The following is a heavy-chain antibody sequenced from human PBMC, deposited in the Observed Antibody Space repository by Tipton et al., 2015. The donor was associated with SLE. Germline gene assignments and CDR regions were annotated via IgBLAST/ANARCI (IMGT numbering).Heavy chain of an antibody. CDR1: GFTFSDYY. CDR3: AKIPFDGWYYYYGMDV. Sequence: SLRLSCAGSGFTFSDYYMNWIRQAPGKGLEWISYISSSGSTIYYADSVKGRFTISRDNAENSLYLQMNSLRAEDTAVYYCAKIPFDGWYYYYGMDVWGHGTTVTVSS. D-gene: IGHD2-15*01. V-gene: IGHV3-11*04. J-gene: IGHJ6*02. CDR2: ISSSGSTI.